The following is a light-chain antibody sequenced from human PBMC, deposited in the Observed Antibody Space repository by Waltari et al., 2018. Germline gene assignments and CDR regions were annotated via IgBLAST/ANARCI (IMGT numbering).Light chain of an antibody. Sequence: EIVLTQSPGPLSLSPGERATLSCRASPTVRTTYLAWYQQKPGQAPTLLIYGASSRATGIPDRFSGSGSGTDFSLTISSLEPEDFAVYYCQQYDISPLTFGGGTKVEIK. CDR3: QQYDISPLT. J-gene: IGKJ4*01. CDR2: GAS. CDR1: PTVRTTY. V-gene: IGKV3-20*01.